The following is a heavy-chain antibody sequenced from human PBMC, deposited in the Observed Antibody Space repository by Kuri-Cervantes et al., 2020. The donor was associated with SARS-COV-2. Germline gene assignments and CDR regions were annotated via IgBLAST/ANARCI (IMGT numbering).Heavy chain of an antibody. CDR3: ARDRLPTEVAAAFVYYYGMDV. V-gene: IGHV4-34*01. CDR2: INHSGST. Sequence: SETLSLTCAVYGGSFSDYYWTWIRQPPGKGLEWIGEINHSGSTNYNPFLKSRVTISVDTSKNQFSLKLSSVTAADTAVYYCARDRLPTEVAAAFVYYYGMDVWGQGTTVTVSS. D-gene: IGHD6-13*01. J-gene: IGHJ6*02. CDR1: GGSFSDYY.